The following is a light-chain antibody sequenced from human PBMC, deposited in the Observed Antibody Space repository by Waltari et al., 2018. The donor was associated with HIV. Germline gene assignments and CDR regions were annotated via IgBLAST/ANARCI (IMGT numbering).Light chain of an antibody. V-gene: IGKV3D-15*01. CDR3: QQYHHWPPLT. J-gene: IGKJ4*01. CDR2: HSS. CDR1: QNVDDK. Sequence: TQSPATITVSPGGRVTAYCRASQNVDDKLAWYQQKPGQSPRLLIYHSSVRAAGVPTRFGGAGSATNFTLTITSLQSEDFALYFCQQYHHWPPLTFGGGSRVELK.